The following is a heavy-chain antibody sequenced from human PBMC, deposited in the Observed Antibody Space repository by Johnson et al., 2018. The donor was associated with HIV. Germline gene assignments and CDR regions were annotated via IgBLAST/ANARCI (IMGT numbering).Heavy chain of an antibody. CDR1: GFPFSTYS. J-gene: IGHJ3*02. CDR2: ISHDGSNK. D-gene: IGHD1-26*01. V-gene: IGHV3-30-3*01. CDR3: AREGAWEPPLDAIDI. Sequence: QVQLVESGGGVVQPGRSLRLSCAASGFPFSTYSMHWVRQAPGKGLEWVTVISHDGSNKYYADSLKGRFTISRDNSKNTLYLQMNSLRAEDTAVYYCAREGAWEPPLDAIDIWGKGTMVTVSS.